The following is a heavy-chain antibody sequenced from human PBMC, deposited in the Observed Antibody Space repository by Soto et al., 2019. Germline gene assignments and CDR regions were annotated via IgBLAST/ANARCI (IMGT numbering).Heavy chain of an antibody. V-gene: IGHV3-21*01. CDR3: ARDREVALATPNYMDV. CDR1: GFTFSSYS. Sequence: GGPLRLSCAASGFTFSSYSMNWVRQAPGKGLEWVSSISSSSSYIYYADSVKGRFTISRDNAKNSLYLQMNSLRAEDTAVYYCARDREVALATPNYMDVWGKGTTVTVSS. CDR2: ISSSSSYI. D-gene: IGHD2-15*01. J-gene: IGHJ6*03.